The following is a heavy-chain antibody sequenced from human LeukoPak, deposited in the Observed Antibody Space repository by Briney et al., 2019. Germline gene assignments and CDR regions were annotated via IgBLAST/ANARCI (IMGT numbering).Heavy chain of an antibody. CDR2: IGDSGTTI. CDR3: ARGADASNSYYGGAFDI. CDR1: GFTFSDYY. D-gene: IGHD4-23*01. V-gene: IGHV3-11*04. Sequence: GGSLRLSCAASGFTFSDYYMSWIRQAPGKGLEWVSYIGDSGTTIYYADSVKGRFTISRDNAKNSLYLQMNTLRLEDTAVYYCARGADASNSYYGGAFDIWGQGTMVTVSS. J-gene: IGHJ3*02.